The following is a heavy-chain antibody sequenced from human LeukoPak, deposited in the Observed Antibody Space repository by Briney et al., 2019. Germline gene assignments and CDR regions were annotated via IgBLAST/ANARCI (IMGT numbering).Heavy chain of an antibody. D-gene: IGHD5-18*01. J-gene: IGHJ4*02. V-gene: IGHV4-39*01. CDR2: IYYSGST. Sequence: KTSETLSLTCTVSGGSISSSRYYWGWIRQPPGKGLEWIGSIYYSGSTYYNPSLKSRVTISVDTSKNQFSLKLSSVTAADTAVYYCARLADTAMVFDYWGQGTLVTVSS. CDR1: GGSISSSRYY. CDR3: ARLADTAMVFDY.